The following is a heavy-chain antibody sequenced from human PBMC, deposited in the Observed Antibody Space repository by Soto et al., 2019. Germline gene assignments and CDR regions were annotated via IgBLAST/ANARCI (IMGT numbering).Heavy chain of an antibody. V-gene: IGHV1-69*13. CDR2: IIPIFGTA. CDR3: ARGRTQLWVAPTEHFDY. J-gene: IGHJ4*02. Sequence: SVKVSCKVSGGTFSSYAISWVRQAPGQGLEWMGGIIPIFGTANYAQKFQGRVTITADESTSTAYMELSSLRSEDTAVYYCARGRTQLWVAPTEHFDYWGQGTLVTVSS. D-gene: IGHD5-18*01. CDR1: GGTFSSYA.